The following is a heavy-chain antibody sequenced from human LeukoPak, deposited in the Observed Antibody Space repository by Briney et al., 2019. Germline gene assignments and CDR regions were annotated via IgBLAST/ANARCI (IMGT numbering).Heavy chain of an antibody. CDR2: IYHSGSN. J-gene: IGHJ4*02. CDR3: ARVHYDFWSGYYLYYFDY. V-gene: IGHV4-38-2*01. Sequence: SETLSLTCAVSGYSISSGYYWGWIRQPPGKGLAWIGSIYHSGSNYYNPSLKSRVTISVDTSNNQFSLKLSSVTAADTAVYYWARVHYDFWSGYYLYYFDYWGQRTLVTVSS. CDR1: GYSISSGYY. D-gene: IGHD3-3*01.